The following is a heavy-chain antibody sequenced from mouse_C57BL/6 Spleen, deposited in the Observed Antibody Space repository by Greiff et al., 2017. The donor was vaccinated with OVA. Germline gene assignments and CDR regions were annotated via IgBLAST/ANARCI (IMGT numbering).Heavy chain of an antibody. D-gene: IGHD3-2*02. V-gene: IGHV5-4*01. CDR3: AREGTAQAFDY. Sequence: EVKLQESGGGLVKPGGSLKLSCAASGFTFSSYAMSWVRQTPEKRLEWVATISDGGSYTYYPDNVKGRFTISRDNAKNNLYLQMSHLKSEDTAMYYCAREGTAQAFDYWGQGTTLTVSS. CDR1: GFTFSSYA. CDR2: ISDGGSYT. J-gene: IGHJ2*01.